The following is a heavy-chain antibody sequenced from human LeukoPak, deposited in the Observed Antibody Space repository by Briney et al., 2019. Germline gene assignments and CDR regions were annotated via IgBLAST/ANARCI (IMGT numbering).Heavy chain of an antibody. V-gene: IGHV1-18*01. CDR3: ARGKTARIAAAYSWFDP. D-gene: IGHD6-13*01. CDR2: ISAYNGNT. CDR1: GYTFTSYG. Sequence: ASVKVSCKASGYTFTSYGISWVRQAPGQGLEWMGWISAYNGNTNYAQKLQGRVTMTTDTSTSTAYMELRSLRSDDTAVYYCARGKTARIAAAYSWFDPWGQGTLVTVSS. J-gene: IGHJ5*02.